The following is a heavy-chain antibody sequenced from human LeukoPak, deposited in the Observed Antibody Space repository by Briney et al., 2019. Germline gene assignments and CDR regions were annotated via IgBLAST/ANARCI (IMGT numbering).Heavy chain of an antibody. D-gene: IGHD3-9*01. CDR3: ARGGTELVIPTS. CDR2: IKQDGSEK. V-gene: IGHV3-7*01. Sequence: GGSLRLSCAASGFTVSNNYMSWVRQAPGKGLEWVANIKQDGSEKYYLDSVKGRFTISRDNAKNLLYLQMNSLRTEDTALYYCARGGTELVIPTSWGQGTLVTVS. CDR1: GFTVSNNY. J-gene: IGHJ5*02.